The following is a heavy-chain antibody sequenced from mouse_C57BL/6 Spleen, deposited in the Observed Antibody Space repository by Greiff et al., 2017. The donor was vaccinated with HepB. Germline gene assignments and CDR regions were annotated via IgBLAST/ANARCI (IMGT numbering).Heavy chain of an antibody. D-gene: IGHD2-5*01. CDR1: GYTFTSYW. J-gene: IGHJ2*01. Sequence: VKLQQPGAELVMPGASVKLSCKASGYTFTSYWMHWVKQRPGQGLEWIGEIDPSDSYTNYNQKFKGKSTLTVDKSSSTAYMQLSSLTSEDSAVYYCARGGGYSNYGFDYWGQGTTLTVSS. CDR2: IDPSDSYT. CDR3: ARGGGYSNYGFDY. V-gene: IGHV1-69*01.